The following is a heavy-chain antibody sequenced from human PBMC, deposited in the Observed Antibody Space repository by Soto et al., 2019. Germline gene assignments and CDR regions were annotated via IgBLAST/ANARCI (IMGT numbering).Heavy chain of an antibody. Sequence: SETLSLTCTVSGGSISSYYWSWIRQPPGKGLEWIGYIYYSGSTNYNPSLKSRVTISVDTSKNQFSLKLSSVTAADTAVYYCARGNGGSSGWPYYFDYWGQGTLVTVSS. CDR2: IYYSGST. D-gene: IGHD6-19*01. CDR3: ARGNGGSSGWPYYFDY. J-gene: IGHJ4*02. CDR1: GGSISSYY. V-gene: IGHV4-59*08.